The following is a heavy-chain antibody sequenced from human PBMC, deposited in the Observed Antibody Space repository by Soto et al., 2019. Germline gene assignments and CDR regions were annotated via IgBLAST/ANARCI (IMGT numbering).Heavy chain of an antibody. CDR1: GGSISSGDYY. Sequence: QVQLQESGPGLVKPSQTLSLTCTVSGGSISSGDYYWSWIRQPPGKGLEWSGYIYYSGSTYYNPSLKSRVTISVDTSKTQFSLKLSSVTAADTAVYYCASLTGYEGGWFDPWGQGTLVTVSS. V-gene: IGHV4-30-4*01. CDR2: IYYSGST. CDR3: ASLTGYEGGWFDP. D-gene: IGHD3-9*01. J-gene: IGHJ5*02.